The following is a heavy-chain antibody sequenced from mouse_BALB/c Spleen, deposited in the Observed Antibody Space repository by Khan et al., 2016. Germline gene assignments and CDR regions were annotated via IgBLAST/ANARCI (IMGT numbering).Heavy chain of an antibody. D-gene: IGHD1-1*01. J-gene: IGHJ3*01. CDR2: ITSYNGAT. CDR1: GYSFTGYY. CDR3: ASPYGSSYVGFAY. V-gene: IGHV1S34*01. Sequence: LVKTGASVKISCKASGYSFTGYYMHWVKQSHGKSLEWIGYITSYNGATSYNQKFKGKATFTVDTSSSTAYMQFNSLTSEDSAGYYCASPYGSSYVGFAYWGQGTLVTVSA.